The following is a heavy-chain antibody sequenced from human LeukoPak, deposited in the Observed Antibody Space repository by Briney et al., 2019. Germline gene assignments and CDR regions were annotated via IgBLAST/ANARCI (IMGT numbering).Heavy chain of an antibody. CDR2: IYYSGST. V-gene: IGHV4-61*08. CDR1: GGSISSSGYY. J-gene: IGHJ4*02. Sequence: SETLSLTCIVSGGSISSSGYYWGWIRQPPGKGLEWIGYIYYSGSTNYNPSLKSRVTTSVDTSKNQSSLKLSSVTAADTAVYYCARDSCGGDCSFDYWGQGTLVTVSS. CDR3: ARDSCGGDCSFDY. D-gene: IGHD2-21*02.